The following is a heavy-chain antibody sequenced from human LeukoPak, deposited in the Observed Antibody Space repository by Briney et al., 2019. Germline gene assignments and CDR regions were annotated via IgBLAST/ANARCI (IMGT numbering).Heavy chain of an antibody. J-gene: IGHJ5*02. V-gene: IGHV3-NL1*01. CDR1: GLRFRNYG. Sequence: GGSLRLSCAASGLRFRNYGMHWVRQAPGKGLEWVAVIYGDGTTYYADSVKGRFTISSDTLKNTLSLQMDSLRAADTAMYYCARGSPVASGRYSIYSSWGQGTLVTVSP. CDR2: IYGDGTT. CDR3: ARGSPVASGRYSIYSS. D-gene: IGHD3-10*01.